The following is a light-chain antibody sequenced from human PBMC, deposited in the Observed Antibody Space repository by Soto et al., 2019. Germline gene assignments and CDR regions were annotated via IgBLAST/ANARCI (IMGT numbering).Light chain of an antibody. CDR3: AAWDASLNGHV. Sequence: QSVLTQPPSVSAAPRQRVTISCSGSSSNIGNNAVNWYQQFPGKAPNLLIYHDDLLPSGVSDRFSGSKSGTSASLAISGLQSDDEADYYCAAWDASLNGHVFGGGTKLTVL. J-gene: IGLJ3*02. CDR2: HDD. V-gene: IGLV1-36*01. CDR1: SSNIGNNA.